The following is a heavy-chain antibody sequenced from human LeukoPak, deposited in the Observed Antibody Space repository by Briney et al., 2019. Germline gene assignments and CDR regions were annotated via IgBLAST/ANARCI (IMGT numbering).Heavy chain of an antibody. V-gene: IGHV2-70*04. D-gene: IGHD1-26*01. CDR1: GFSLSTSGMR. J-gene: IGHJ4*02. CDR2: IDWDDDK. CDR3: ARLNSGTYLDY. Sequence: SGPALVKPTQTLTLACTFSGFSLSTSGMRVSWIRQPPGKALEWLARIDWDDDKFYSTSLKTRLTISKDTSKNQVVLTMTNMDPVDTATYYCARLNSGTYLDYWGQGTLVTVSS.